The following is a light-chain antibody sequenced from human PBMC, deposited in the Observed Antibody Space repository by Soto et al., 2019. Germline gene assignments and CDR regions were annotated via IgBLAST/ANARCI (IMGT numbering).Light chain of an antibody. CDR2: GAS. V-gene: IGKV3-15*01. J-gene: IGKJ3*01. CDR3: QHYNTWPFP. Sequence: EIVMTQSPATLSVSPGERATLSCRASQTVTYNLAWYQQKPGQAPRLLIYGASTRATGIPARFSGSGSGTELTLTISGLKSEDFAVYYCQHYNTWPFPFAPGTKVDI. CDR1: QTVTYN.